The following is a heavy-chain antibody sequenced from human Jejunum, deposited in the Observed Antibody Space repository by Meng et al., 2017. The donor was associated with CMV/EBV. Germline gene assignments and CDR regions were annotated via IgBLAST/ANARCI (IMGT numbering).Heavy chain of an antibody. D-gene: IGHD2-2*01. CDR3: AKGGFCTTSSCTRGACDM. CDR2: ISWDGSST. V-gene: IGHV3-43*01. J-gene: IGHJ3*02. Sequence: DDFTRHWVRQAPGKGLEWVSLISWDGSSTYYADSVKGRSTISRDNSKNSLYLQMNSLRSDDTALYYCAKGGFCTTSSCTRGACDMWGQGTMVTVSS. CDR1: DDFT.